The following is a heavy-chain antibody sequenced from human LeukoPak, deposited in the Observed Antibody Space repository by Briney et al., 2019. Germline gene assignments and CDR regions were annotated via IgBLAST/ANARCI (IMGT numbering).Heavy chain of an antibody. J-gene: IGHJ5*02. CDR2: ISGSGGET. Sequence: GGSLRLSCAAPGFTFKNYGLTWVRQAPGKGLEWVSAISGSGGETNYADSVKGRFTISRDNSKNTLYLQMNSLRAEDTALYYCAKGFGATGNYWFDPWGQGTLVTVSS. D-gene: IGHD6-13*01. CDR1: GFTFKNYG. V-gene: IGHV3-23*01. CDR3: AKGFGATGNYWFDP.